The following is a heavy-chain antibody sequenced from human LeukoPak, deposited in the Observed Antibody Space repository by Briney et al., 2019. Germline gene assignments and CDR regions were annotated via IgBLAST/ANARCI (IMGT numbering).Heavy chain of an antibody. Sequence: GGSLRLSCAASGFTFSSYAMHWVRQAPGKGLEWVAVISYDGSNKYYADSVKGRFTISRDNSKNTLYLQMNSLRAEDTAVYYCAKRGDDDFWSGYYMGVDSYFDYWGQGTLVTVSS. CDR2: ISYDGSNK. D-gene: IGHD3-3*01. CDR3: AKRGDDDFWSGYYMGVDSYFDY. J-gene: IGHJ4*02. CDR1: GFTFSSYA. V-gene: IGHV3-30*18.